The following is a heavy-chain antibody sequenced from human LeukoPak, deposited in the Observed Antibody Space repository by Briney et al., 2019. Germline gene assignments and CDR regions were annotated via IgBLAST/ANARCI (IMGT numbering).Heavy chain of an antibody. CDR3: AKCSTSAYTTGWCNWIDP. CDR2: TVSRGTT. D-gene: IGHD6-19*01. J-gene: IGHJ5*02. CDR1: GFTFSNTW. V-gene: IGHV3-53*01. Sequence: GGSLRLSCLASGFTFSNTWMNWVRQAPGKGLEWVSSTVSRGTTQYADSVKGRFTVSRDTSKNTPYLQMNSLRADDTAVYYCAKCSTSAYTTGWCNWIDPWGQGTLVTVSS.